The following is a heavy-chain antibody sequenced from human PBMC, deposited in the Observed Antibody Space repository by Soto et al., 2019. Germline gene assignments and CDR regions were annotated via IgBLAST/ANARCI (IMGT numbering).Heavy chain of an antibody. CDR1: GGTFSSYA. D-gene: IGHD6-13*01. Sequence: QVQLVQSGAEVKKPGSSVNVSCKASGGTFSSYAISWVRQAPGQGLEWMGGIIPIFNTRNYALKFQGRISITADDYTSTAHMELTNLRSEDTAVYYCARPYSSSLENSYYYTVDVWGQGTTVIVSS. CDR3: ARPYSSSLENSYYYTVDV. J-gene: IGHJ6*02. V-gene: IGHV1-69*12. CDR2: IIPIFNTR.